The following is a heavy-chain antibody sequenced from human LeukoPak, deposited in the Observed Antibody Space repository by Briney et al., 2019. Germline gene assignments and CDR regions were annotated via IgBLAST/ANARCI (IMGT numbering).Heavy chain of an antibody. V-gene: IGHV4-39*07. CDR2: MHYSGST. Sequence: AETLSLTCTVSGGSISSAGHYWGWIRQPPGKGLEWIGSMHYSGSTYYNPSLKSRVTISVDTSKDQFSPKLHSMTAADSAVYYCASATVGTVEFDQWGQGTLVTVSS. CDR3: ASATVGTVEFDQ. J-gene: IGHJ4*02. D-gene: IGHD5-12*01. CDR1: GGSISSAGHY.